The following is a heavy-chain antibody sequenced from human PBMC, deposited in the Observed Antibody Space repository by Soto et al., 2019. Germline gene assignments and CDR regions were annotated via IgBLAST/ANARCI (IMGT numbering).Heavy chain of an antibody. CDR1: GGTFSSYA. D-gene: IGHD3-22*01. J-gene: IGHJ5*02. V-gene: IGHV1-69*13. CDR2: IIPIFGTA. CDR3: ALPYYYDSSGYSSHYNWFDP. Sequence: GASVKVYGKASGGTFSSYAISWVRQAPGQGLEWMGGIIPIFGTANYAQKFQGRVTITADESTSTAYMELSSLRSEDTAVYYCALPYYYDSSGYSSHYNWFDPWGQGTLVTVSS.